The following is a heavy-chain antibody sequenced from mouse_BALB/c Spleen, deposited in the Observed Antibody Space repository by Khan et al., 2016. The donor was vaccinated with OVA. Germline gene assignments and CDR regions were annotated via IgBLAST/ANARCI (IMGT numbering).Heavy chain of an antibody. CDR1: GYTFTDFT. CDR3: ARGGGGDRFAY. Sequence: VQLQESGAELVRPGVSVKISCKGSGYTFTDFTMHWVKQSHAKSLEWIGVVNTYYGDATYNQKFKGKATMTVNKSSTTALKELARLTYEDSAIYYCARGGGGDRFAYWGQGTLVTVSA. J-gene: IGHJ3*01. V-gene: IGHV1S137*01. CDR2: VNTYYGDA.